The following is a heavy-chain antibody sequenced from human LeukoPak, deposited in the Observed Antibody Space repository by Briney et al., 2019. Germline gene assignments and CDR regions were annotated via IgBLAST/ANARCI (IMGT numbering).Heavy chain of an antibody. CDR2: IYYSGST. CDR1: GGSISSGDYY. J-gene: IGHJ4*02. Sequence: SQTLSLTCTVSGGSISSGDYYWSWIRQPPGKGLEWIGYIYYSGSTNYNPSLKSRVTISVDTSKNQFSLKLSSVTAADTAVYYCARGGRRYYYGSGSYYFGYWGQGTLVTVSS. V-gene: IGHV4-30-4*01. CDR3: ARGGRRYYYGSGSYYFGY. D-gene: IGHD3-10*01.